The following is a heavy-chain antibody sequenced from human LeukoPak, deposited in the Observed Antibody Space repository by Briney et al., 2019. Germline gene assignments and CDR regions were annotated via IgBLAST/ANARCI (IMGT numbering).Heavy chain of an antibody. CDR2: IDWSGAGT. J-gene: IGHJ6*03. Sequence: GGSLRLSCAVPKFIYDEDAMSWVRQGPGKGLEWVGGIDWSGAGTSYADSVKGRFTVSRDNSNNLLYLQMNRLRNDDTAVYFCARGLVGASTVFARHYFYMDVWGKGTTVTVSS. D-gene: IGHD1-26*01. CDR1: KFIYDEDA. CDR3: ARGLVGASTVFARHYFYMDV. V-gene: IGHV3-20*04.